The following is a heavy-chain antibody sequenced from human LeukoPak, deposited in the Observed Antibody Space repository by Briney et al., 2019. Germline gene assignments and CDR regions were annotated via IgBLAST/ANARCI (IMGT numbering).Heavy chain of an antibody. J-gene: IGHJ5*02. D-gene: IGHD2-15*01. CDR3: AKDVGYCSGGSCS. CDR1: GFTFSSYG. Sequence: GGSLRLSCAASGFTFSSYGMHWVRQAPGKGLEWVAFIRYDGSNKYYADSVKGRFTISRDNSKNTLYLQMNSLRAEDTAVYYCAKDVGYCSGGSCSWGQGTLVTVSS. CDR2: IRYDGSNK. V-gene: IGHV3-30*02.